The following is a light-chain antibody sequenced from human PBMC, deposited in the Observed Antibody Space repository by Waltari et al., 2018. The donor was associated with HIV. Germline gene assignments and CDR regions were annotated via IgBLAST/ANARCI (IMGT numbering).Light chain of an antibody. Sequence: QPVLPPPPAVPATPGQSAAIDCSGTNSNIAMNPVTTYHQPPATTPTLLIYDNDKRPSSIPDRFSAAKSGTSATLGITGLLTGDEAEYYCGAWDSSRSADVFGTGTKVTVL. CDR3: GAWDSSRSADV. CDR2: DND. CDR1: NSNIAMNP. V-gene: IGLV1-51*01. J-gene: IGLJ1*01.